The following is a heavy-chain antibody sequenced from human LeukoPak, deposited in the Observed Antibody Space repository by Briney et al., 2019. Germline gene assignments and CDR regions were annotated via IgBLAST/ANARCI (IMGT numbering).Heavy chain of an antibody. J-gene: IGHJ4*02. CDR1: GFPLSGYS. D-gene: IGHD2-2*01. CDR3: ARVGYCSSSTCRNYFDY. V-gene: IGHV3-21*01. CDR2: ISSTTNYI. Sequence: GGSLRLSCAASGFPLSGYSMSWVRQAPGKGLEWVSSISSTTNYIYYADSVKGRFTISRDNARNSLYLQMNSLRAEDTAVYYCARVGYCSSSTCRNYFDYWGQGTLVTVSS.